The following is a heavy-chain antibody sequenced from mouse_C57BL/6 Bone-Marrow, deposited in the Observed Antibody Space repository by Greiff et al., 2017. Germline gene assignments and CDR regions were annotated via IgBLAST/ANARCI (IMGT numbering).Heavy chain of an antibody. CDR1: GYTFTDYE. Sequence: QVHVKQPGAELVRPGASVTLSCKASGYTFTDYEMHWVKQTPVHGLEWIGAIDPETGGTAYNQKFKGKAILTADKSSSTAYMELRSLTSEDSAVYYCTRFHYDLYYYAMDYWGQGTSVTVSS. CDR2: IDPETGGT. J-gene: IGHJ4*01. V-gene: IGHV1-15*01. D-gene: IGHD2-4*01. CDR3: TRFHYDLYYYAMDY.